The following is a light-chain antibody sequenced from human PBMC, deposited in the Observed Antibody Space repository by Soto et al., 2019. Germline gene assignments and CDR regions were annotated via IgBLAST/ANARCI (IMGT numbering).Light chain of an antibody. V-gene: IGKV1-5*03. CDR1: QSISNW. J-gene: IGKJ3*01. CDR3: YQYNSYLFT. CDR2: KAS. Sequence: DIQMTQSPSSLSASVGDSVTITCRASQSISNWLAWYQQKPGQAPKLLIYKASNLEIGVPSRFSGSGSGTEFTLTISSLQPDDFATYYCYQYNSYLFTFGPGTKVYIK.